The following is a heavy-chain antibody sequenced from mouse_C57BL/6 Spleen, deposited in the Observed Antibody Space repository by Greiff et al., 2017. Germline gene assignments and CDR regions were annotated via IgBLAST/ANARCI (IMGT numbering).Heavy chain of an antibody. CDR3: ARPRNYDAMDY. Sequence: VQLQQPGAELVKPGASVKLSCKASGYTFTSYWMHWVKQRPGPGLEWIGMIHPNSGSTNYNEKFKSKATLTVDKSSSTAYMQLSSLTSEDSAVYYCARPRNYDAMDYWGQGTSVTVSS. V-gene: IGHV1-64*01. CDR2: IHPNSGST. CDR1: GYTFTSYW. J-gene: IGHJ4*01.